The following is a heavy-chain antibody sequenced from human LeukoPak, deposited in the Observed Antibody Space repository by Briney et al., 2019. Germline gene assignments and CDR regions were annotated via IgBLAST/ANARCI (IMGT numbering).Heavy chain of an antibody. V-gene: IGHV3-21*01. D-gene: IGHD5-12*01. CDR2: ISSSSSYI. Sequence: KTGGSLRPSCAASGFTFSSYSMNWVRQAPGKGLEWVSSISSSSSYIYYADSVKGRFTISRDNAKNSLYLQMNSLRAEDTAVYYCARGLPGYAIDYWGQGTLVTVSS. CDR3: ARGLPGYAIDY. CDR1: GFTFSSYS. J-gene: IGHJ4*02.